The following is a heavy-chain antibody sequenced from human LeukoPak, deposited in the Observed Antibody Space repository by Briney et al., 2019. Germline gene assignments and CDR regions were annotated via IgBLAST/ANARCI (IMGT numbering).Heavy chain of an antibody. CDR3: ARKQQLVRYYYYGMDV. J-gene: IGHJ6*02. Sequence: SETLSLTCAVYGGSFSGYYWSWIRQPPGKGLEWIGEINHSGSTNYNPSLKSRVTISVDTSKNQFSLELSSVTAADTAVYYCARKQQLVRYYYYGMDVWGQGTTVTVSS. CDR2: INHSGST. D-gene: IGHD6-13*01. CDR1: GGSFSGYY. V-gene: IGHV4-34*01.